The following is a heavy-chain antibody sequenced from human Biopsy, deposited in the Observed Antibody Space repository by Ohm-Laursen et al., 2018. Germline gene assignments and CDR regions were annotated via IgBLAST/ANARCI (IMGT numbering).Heavy chain of an antibody. CDR3: ARADPPLFYYGSGSSNWFDP. D-gene: IGHD3-10*01. CDR1: GGTFSSYA. J-gene: IGHJ5*02. CDR2: MNPDSGNT. V-gene: IGHV1-8*02. Sequence: GSSVKVSCKASGGTFSSYAISWVRQATGQGLEWVGWMNPDSGNTGYAQNFQGRVTMTRNTSISTAYMELSSLKSEDTAVYFCARADPPLFYYGSGSSNWFDPWGQGTLVTVSS.